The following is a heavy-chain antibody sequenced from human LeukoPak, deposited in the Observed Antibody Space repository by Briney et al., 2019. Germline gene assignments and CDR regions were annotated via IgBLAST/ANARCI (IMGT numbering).Heavy chain of an antibody. CDR3: AREVLQLWLDSYFDY. V-gene: IGHV3-11*01. CDR1: GFTFSDYY. CDR2: ISSSGSTI. J-gene: IGHJ4*02. Sequence: GGSLRLSCAASGFTFSDYYMSWIRQAPGKGLEWVSYISSSGSTIYYADSVKGRFTISRDNAKNSLYLQTNSLRAEDTAVYYCAREVLQLWLDSYFDYWGQGTLVTVSS. D-gene: IGHD5-18*01.